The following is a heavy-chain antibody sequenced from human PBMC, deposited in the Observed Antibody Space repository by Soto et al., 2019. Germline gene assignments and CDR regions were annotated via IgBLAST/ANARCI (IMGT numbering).Heavy chain of an antibody. D-gene: IGHD6-19*01. CDR3: ARGSLSSGWYGNFDY. V-gene: IGHV4-59*08. J-gene: IGHJ4*02. CDR1: GGSIRSYY. CDR2: TLYSGGN. Sequence: PSETLSLTCTVSGGSIRSYYWSWIRQPPGKGLEWIGYTLYSGGNNYNPSLKSRVTISVDTSKKQFYLRLSSVTAADTAIYYCARGSLSSGWYGNFDYWGQGALVTVSS.